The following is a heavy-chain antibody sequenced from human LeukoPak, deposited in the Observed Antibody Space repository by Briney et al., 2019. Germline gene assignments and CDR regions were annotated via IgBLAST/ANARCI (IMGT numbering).Heavy chain of an antibody. D-gene: IGHD4-17*01. J-gene: IGHJ2*01. CDR1: GGSVSNGYYY. V-gene: IGHV4-61*01. CDR2: IFHSGSI. CDR3: ARAPQPTSYGDYGKGYFDL. Sequence: SETLSLTCTVSGGSVSNGYYYWSWIRQPPGKGLEWIGYIFHSGSINNNPSLKSRVTISADTSKNQFSLKLTSVTAADTAVYYCARAPQPTSYGDYGKGYFDLWGRGTLVTVSS.